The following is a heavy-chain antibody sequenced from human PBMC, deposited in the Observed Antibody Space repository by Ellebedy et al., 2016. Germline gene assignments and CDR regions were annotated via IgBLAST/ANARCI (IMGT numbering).Heavy chain of an antibody. CDR3: ARDVVIVPDAAPPDYDAYYYMDV. CDR2: ISTDNGNT. Sequence: ASVKVSXKAFGYTFTRFGFSWVRQAPGQGLEWMGWISTDNGNTNYAKKFQGRVTLTTDTSTNTAFMELRSLRSDDTAVYYCARDVVIVPDAAPPDYDAYYYMDVWGKGTTVTVSS. CDR1: GYTFTRFG. J-gene: IGHJ6*03. D-gene: IGHD2-2*01. V-gene: IGHV1-18*01.